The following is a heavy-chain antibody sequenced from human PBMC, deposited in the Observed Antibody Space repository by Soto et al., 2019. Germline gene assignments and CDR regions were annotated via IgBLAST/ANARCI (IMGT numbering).Heavy chain of an antibody. D-gene: IGHD3-22*01. CDR2: IYQSGTT. CDR3: ARDSSGRHDY. Sequence: QLQLQESGPGLLQPSETLSLTCSVSGGSVRSGSYYWTWIRQPPGKGLEWTGYIYQSGTTNYNASLKSRVTISIDTSKNQFFLKLNSVTAADTAVYYCARDSSGRHDYWGQGSLVTVSS. J-gene: IGHJ4*02. V-gene: IGHV4-61*01. CDR1: GGSVRSGSYY.